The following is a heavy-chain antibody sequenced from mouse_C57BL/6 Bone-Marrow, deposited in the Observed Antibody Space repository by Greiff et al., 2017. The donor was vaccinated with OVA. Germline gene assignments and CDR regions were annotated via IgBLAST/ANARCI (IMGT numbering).Heavy chain of an antibody. CDR3: ARGDYSNYFY. CDR2: IDPSDSYT. D-gene: IGHD2-5*01. Sequence: VQLQQPGAELVKPGASVKLSCKASGYTFTSYWMQWVKQRPGQGLEWIGEIDPSDSYTNYNQKFKGKATLTVDTSSSTAYMQLSSLTSEDSAVYYCARGDYSNYFYWGQGTTLTVSS. CDR1: GYTFTSYW. V-gene: IGHV1-50*01. J-gene: IGHJ2*01.